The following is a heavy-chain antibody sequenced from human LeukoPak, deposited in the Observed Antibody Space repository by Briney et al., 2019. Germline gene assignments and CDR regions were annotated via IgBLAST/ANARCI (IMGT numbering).Heavy chain of an antibody. CDR1: GYTLTDHY. V-gene: IGHV1-2*02. Sequence: ASVKVSCKASGYTLTDHYMHWLRWAPGQGLEWMGWINPQNGATVYAKKFQGRVTMTRDTPVSTLYMELRNLRSDDTGVYYCAKEGYSNGPDPWGPGSLVTVSS. J-gene: IGHJ5*02. D-gene: IGHD4-11*01. CDR2: INPQNGAT. CDR3: AKEGYSNGPDP.